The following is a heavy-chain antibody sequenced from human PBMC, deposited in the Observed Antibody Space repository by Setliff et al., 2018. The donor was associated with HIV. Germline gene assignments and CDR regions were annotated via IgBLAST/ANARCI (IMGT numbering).Heavy chain of an antibody. CDR1: GGSFSGYY. V-gene: IGHV4-34*01. CDR2: VYHSGST. D-gene: IGHD5-12*01. CDR3: ARRSGYAEDY. J-gene: IGHJ4*02. Sequence: SETLSLTCAVYGGSFSGYYWSWIRQPPGQGLEWIGEVYHSGSTNYNPSLKSRVTISVDTSKNQFSLKLSSVTAADTAVYYCARRSGYAEDYWGQGTLVTVSS.